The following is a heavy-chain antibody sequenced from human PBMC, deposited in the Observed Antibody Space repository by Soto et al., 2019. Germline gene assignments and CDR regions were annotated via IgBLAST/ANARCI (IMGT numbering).Heavy chain of an antibody. CDR2: TNQDGGEK. D-gene: IGHD3-10*01. Sequence: GGSLRLSCAASGFILGEHWIGWVRQAPGEGLEWVAYTNQDGGEKWCVDSVKGRFTISRDNAKNSLFLQMNSLRPEDTAVYYCAREQSYYYGSGSYYNDYHYYRMDVWGQGTTVTVSS. V-gene: IGHV3-7*01. CDR3: AREQSYYYGSGSYYNDYHYYRMDV. J-gene: IGHJ6*02. CDR1: GFILGEHW.